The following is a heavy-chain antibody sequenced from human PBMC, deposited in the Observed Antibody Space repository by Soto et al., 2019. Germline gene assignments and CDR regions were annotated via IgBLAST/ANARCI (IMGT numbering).Heavy chain of an antibody. CDR3: ATVSRRRPEIVIDP. CDR2: FDPEDGET. J-gene: IGHJ5*02. CDR1: GYTLTELS. V-gene: IGHV1-24*01. D-gene: IGHD3-22*01. Sequence: GASVKVSCKVSGYTLTELSMHWVRQAPGKGLEWMGGFDPEDGETIYAQKFQGRVTMTEDTSTDTAYMELSSLRSEDTAVYYCATVSRRRPEIVIDPWGQGTLVTFSS.